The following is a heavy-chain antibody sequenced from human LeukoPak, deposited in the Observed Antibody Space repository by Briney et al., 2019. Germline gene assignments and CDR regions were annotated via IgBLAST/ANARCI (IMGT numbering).Heavy chain of an antibody. CDR2: ISSSSYI. J-gene: IGHJ4*02. CDR3: ATAPGYSSGWYGSFDY. V-gene: IGHV3-21*01. D-gene: IGHD6-19*01. Sequence: GGSLRLSCAASGFTFSSYSMNWVRQAPGKGLEWVSSISSSSYIYYADSVKGRFTISRDNAKNSLYLQMNSLRAEDTAVYYCATAPGYSSGWYGSFDYWGQGTLVTVSS. CDR1: GFTFSSYS.